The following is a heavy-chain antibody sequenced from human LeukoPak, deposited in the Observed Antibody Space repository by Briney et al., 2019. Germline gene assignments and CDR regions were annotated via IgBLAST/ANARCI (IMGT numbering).Heavy chain of an antibody. CDR1: GGSISSGGYY. D-gene: IGHD3-22*01. Sequence: SQTLSLTCTVSGGSISSGGYYWSWIRQHPGKGLEWIGYIYYSGSTYHNPSLKSRVTISVDTSKNQFSLKLSSVTAADTAVYYCARRPYYYDSSGHQEDYWGQGTLVTVSS. CDR2: IYYSGST. J-gene: IGHJ4*02. V-gene: IGHV4-31*03. CDR3: ARRPYYYDSSGHQEDY.